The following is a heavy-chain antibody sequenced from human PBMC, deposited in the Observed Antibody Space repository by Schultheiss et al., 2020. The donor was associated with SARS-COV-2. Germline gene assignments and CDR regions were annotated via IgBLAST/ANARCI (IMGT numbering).Heavy chain of an antibody. CDR1: GYNFTNYW. Sequence: GESLKISCKGSGYNFTNYWIGWVRQMPGKGLEWMGIIYPGDSDTIYNPSFQGQVTISADKSISTAYLQWSSLKASDTAMYYCARQRCSSTSCYDNWFDPWGQGTLVTVSS. V-gene: IGHV5-51*01. D-gene: IGHD2-2*01. J-gene: IGHJ5*02. CDR2: IYPGDSDT. CDR3: ARQRCSSTSCYDNWFDP.